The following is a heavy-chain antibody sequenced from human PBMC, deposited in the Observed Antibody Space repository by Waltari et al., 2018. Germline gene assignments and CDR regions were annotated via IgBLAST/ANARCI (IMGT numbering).Heavy chain of an antibody. V-gene: IGHV4-59*11. Sequence: QVHLPASGPGLVKPSETLSLPFTVSGGSITSHYWTLIRQPPGKGLEWIGYIYYSGSNNDNPGLKSRVTISVDTSKNEFSRKRRDVTDAEREVYDCARDGIAADDVDDWGQGTLVTV. CDR2: IYYSGSN. D-gene: IGHD6-13*01. CDR3: ARDGIAADDVDD. J-gene: IGHJ4*02. CDR1: GGSITSHY.